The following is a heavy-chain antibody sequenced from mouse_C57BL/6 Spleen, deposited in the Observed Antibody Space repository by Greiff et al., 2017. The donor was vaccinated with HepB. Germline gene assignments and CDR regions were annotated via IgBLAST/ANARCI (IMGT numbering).Heavy chain of an antibody. CDR2: FYPGSGSI. D-gene: IGHD2-4*01. J-gene: IGHJ2*01. Sequence: VQLQQSGAELVKPGASVKLSCKASGYTFPEYTIHWVKQRSGQGLEWIGWFYPGSGSIKYNEKFKDKATLTADKSSSTVYMELSRLTSEDSAVYFCARHEEGSYDYDEGGSHYWGQGTTLTVSS. CDR3: ARHEEGSYDYDEGGSHY. CDR1: GYTFPEYT. V-gene: IGHV1-62-2*01.